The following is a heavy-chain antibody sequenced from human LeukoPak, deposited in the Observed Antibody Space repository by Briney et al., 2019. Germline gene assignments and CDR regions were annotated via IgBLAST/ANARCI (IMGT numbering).Heavy chain of an antibody. V-gene: IGHV3-21*01. CDR2: ISSSSSYI. CDR3: ARDLTSYYDSSGYWGRAFDI. J-gene: IGHJ3*02. CDR1: GFTFSSYS. Sequence: PGGSLRLSCAASGFTFSSYSMNWVRQAPGKGLEWVSSISSSSSYIYYADSVKGRFTISRDNAQNSLYLQMNSLRAEDTAVYYCARDLTSYYDSSGYWGRAFDIWGQGTMVTVSS. D-gene: IGHD3-22*01.